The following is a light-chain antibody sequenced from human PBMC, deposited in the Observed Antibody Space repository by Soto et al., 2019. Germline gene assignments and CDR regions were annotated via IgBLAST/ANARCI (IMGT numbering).Light chain of an antibody. V-gene: IGKV1-33*01. J-gene: IGKJ2*01. Sequence: DIQMTQSPSSLSASVGDRVTITCQASQDISNYLNWYQQKPGKAPKLLIYDASNLKTGVPSRFSGSGSGTDFTFTISSQQPEDIATYYCQQYDNFYTFGQGNKLEIK. CDR2: DAS. CDR1: QDISNY. CDR3: QQYDNFYT.